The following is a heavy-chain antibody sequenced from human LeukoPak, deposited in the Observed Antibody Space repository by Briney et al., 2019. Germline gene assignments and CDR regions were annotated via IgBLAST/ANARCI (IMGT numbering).Heavy chain of an antibody. CDR3: ARTNLDWKNGVCYDY. CDR2: ISAYNGKT. V-gene: IGHV1-18*01. CDR1: DYTFTNYG. Sequence: GASVKVSCKASDYTFTNYGISWVRQAPGQGLEWMGWISAYNGKTYYAQNFQGRVTVTTDTSTSTAYMDLRSLRSDDTAVYYCARTNLDWKNGVCYDYWGQGTPVTVSS. J-gene: IGHJ4*02. D-gene: IGHD2-8*01.